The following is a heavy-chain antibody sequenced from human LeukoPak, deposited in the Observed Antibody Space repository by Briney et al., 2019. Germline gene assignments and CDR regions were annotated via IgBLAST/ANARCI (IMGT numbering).Heavy chain of an antibody. J-gene: IGHJ6*02. D-gene: IGHD6-13*01. V-gene: IGHV4-39*07. Sequence: SETLSLTCTVSGGSISSSSYYWGWIRQPPGKGLEWIGSIYYSGSTYYNPSLKSRVTISVDTSKNQFSLKLSSVTAADTAVYYCARAPIAAAGTYFYYYYGMDVWGQGTTVTVSS. CDR3: ARAPIAAAGTYFYYYYGMDV. CDR1: GGSISSSSYY. CDR2: IYYSGST.